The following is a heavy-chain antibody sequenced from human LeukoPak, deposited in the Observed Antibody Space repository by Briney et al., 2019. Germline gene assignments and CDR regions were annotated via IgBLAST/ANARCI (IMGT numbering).Heavy chain of an antibody. CDR2: ISSSSISI. CDR1: GFTFSSYA. Sequence: QPGGSLRLSCAASGFTFSSYAMSWVRQAPGKGLEWVSSISSSSISIYYADSVKGRFTVSRDNSKNTLYLQMKSLRAEDTAVYYCAKGGGYEAQYYYYYLDVWGKGTTVTISS. V-gene: IGHV3-23*01. J-gene: IGHJ6*03. CDR3: AKGGGYEAQYYYYYLDV. D-gene: IGHD5-12*01.